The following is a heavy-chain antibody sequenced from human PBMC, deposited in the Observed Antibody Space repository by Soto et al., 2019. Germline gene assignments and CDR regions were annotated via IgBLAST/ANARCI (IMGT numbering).Heavy chain of an antibody. V-gene: IGHV1-69*02. D-gene: IGHD2-15*01. Sequence: QVQLVQSGDEVKKPGSSVKVSCKASGGTFSSYTISWVRQAPGQGLEWMGRIIPILGIANYAQKFQGRVTITADKSTSTAYMELSSLRSEDTAVYYCARWQGSYYYYYMDVWGKGTTVTVSS. J-gene: IGHJ6*03. CDR3: ARWQGSYYYYYMDV. CDR2: IIPILGIA. CDR1: GGTFSSYT.